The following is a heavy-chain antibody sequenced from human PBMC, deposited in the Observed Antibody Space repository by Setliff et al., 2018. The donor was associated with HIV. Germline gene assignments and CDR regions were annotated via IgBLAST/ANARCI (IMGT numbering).Heavy chain of an antibody. Sequence: LRLSCAASGFTFSSYWMSWVRQAPGKGLEWVANINQDGSETYYVDSVKGRFTISRDNAKNSLYLQMNSLRAEDTAVYYCARDLLGATHYFQHWGQGTQVTVSS. J-gene: IGHJ1*01. V-gene: IGHV3-7*03. D-gene: IGHD1-26*01. CDR2: INQDGSET. CDR1: GFTFSSYW. CDR3: ARDLLGATHYFQH.